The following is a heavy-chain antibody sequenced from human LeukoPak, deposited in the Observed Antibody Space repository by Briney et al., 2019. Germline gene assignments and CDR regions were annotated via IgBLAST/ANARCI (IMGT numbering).Heavy chain of an antibody. J-gene: IGHJ6*03. V-gene: IGHV4-34*01. CDR3: ARGGGVRSSWPSYYYMDV. Sequence: SETLSLTCAVYGGSFSGYYWSWIRQPPGKGLEWIGEINHSGSTYYNPSLKSRVTISVDTSKNQFSLKLSSVTAADTAVYYCARGGGVRSSWPSYYYMDVWGKGTTVTISS. CDR1: GGSFSGYY. CDR2: INHSGST. D-gene: IGHD6-13*01.